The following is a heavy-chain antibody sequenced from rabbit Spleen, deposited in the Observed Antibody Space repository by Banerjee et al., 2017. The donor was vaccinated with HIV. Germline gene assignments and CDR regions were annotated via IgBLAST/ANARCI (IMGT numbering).Heavy chain of an antibody. CDR3: ARAISAYAWGFNL. V-gene: IGHV1S45*01. Sequence: QEQLMESGGGLVKPEGSLKLSCTASGFSFSNKAVMCWVRQAPGKGLEWIACINAVTGKAVYASWAKGRFTISKTSSTTVTLQMTSLTAADTATYFCARAISAYAWGFNLWGPGTLVTVS. CDR2: INAVTGKA. CDR1: GFSFSNKAV. D-gene: IGHD6-1*01. J-gene: IGHJ4*01.